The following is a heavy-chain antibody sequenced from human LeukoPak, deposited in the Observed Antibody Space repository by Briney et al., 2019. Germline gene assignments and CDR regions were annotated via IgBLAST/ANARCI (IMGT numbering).Heavy chain of an antibody. J-gene: IGHJ5*02. CDR1: GGSISSGGYY. Sequence: PSETLSLTCTVSGGSISSGGYYWSWIRQPPGKGLEWIGYIYHSGSTYYNPSLKSRVTISVDRSKNQFSLKLSSVTAADTAVYYCARDPVFYDFWSGGFDPWGQGTLVTVSS. D-gene: IGHD3-3*01. CDR2: IYHSGST. CDR3: ARDPVFYDFWSGGFDP. V-gene: IGHV4-30-2*01.